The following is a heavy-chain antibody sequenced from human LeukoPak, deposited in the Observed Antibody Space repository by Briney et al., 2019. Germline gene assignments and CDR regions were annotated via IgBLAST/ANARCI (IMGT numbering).Heavy chain of an antibody. CDR1: GYSFTSYW. CDR2: IDPSGSYT. V-gene: IGHV5-10-1*01. Sequence: GESLKISCTGSGYSFTSYWITWVRQMPGKGLQWMGRIDPSGSYTSYSPSFQGHVTISADKSISTAYLQWSSLKASDTAIYFCARQGFGSSAYYDYYFDYWGQGTLVIVSS. J-gene: IGHJ4*02. D-gene: IGHD3-3*01. CDR3: ARQGFGSSAYYDYYFDY.